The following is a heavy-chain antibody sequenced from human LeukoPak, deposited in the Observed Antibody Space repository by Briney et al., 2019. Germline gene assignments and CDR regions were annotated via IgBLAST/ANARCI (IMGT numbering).Heavy chain of an antibody. Sequence: PGGSLRLSCAASGFTFRSYEMNWVRQAPGKGLEWVSYVGGSGSSIFYADSVKGRFTISRDNAKHSLSLQMNSLRAEDTAVYYCVRGGGQGDYGERYYFDYWGQGTLVTVSS. V-gene: IGHV3-48*03. D-gene: IGHD4-17*01. CDR2: VGGSGSSI. CDR3: VRGGGQGDYGERYYFDY. CDR1: GFTFRSYE. J-gene: IGHJ4*02.